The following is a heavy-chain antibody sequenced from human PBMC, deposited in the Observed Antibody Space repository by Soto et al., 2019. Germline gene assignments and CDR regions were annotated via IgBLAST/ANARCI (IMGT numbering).Heavy chain of an antibody. CDR2: ISGGGGSA. V-gene: IGHV3-23*01. CDR3: VHKCGVDCHSVFFY. CDR1: GFTFSNYA. J-gene: IGHJ4*02. D-gene: IGHD2-21*02. Sequence: EVQLLESGGGLVQPGGSLRLSCAASGFTFSNYAMSWVRQAPGKGREWVSGISGGGGSAYYADSVKGRFTISRDNSKNTRYLQMTSLRAEDTTVYYCVHKCGVDCHSVFFYWGQGTRVIVSS.